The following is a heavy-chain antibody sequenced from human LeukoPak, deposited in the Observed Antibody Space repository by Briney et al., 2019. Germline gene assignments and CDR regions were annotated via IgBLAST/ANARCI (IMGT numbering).Heavy chain of an antibody. D-gene: IGHD2-2*01. V-gene: IGHV4-34*01. CDR2: INHSGST. J-gene: IGHJ4*02. CDR3: RGDQLLAAYFDY. Sequence: SETLSLTCAVYGGSFSGYYWSWIRQPPGKGLEWIGEINHSGSTNYNPSLKSRVTISVDTSKNQFSLKLSSVTAADMAVYYCRGDQLLAAYFDYWGQGTLVTVSS. CDR1: GGSFSGYY.